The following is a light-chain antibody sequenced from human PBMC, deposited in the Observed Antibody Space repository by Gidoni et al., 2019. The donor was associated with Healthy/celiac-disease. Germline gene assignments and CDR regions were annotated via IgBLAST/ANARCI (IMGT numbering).Light chain of an antibody. CDR3: QQYNSYSLT. CDR2: DAS. V-gene: IGKV1-5*01. Sequence: DIQMTQSPSTLSASVGDRVTLTCRASQSISIWLAWYQQKPGKAPKLLIYDASSLESGVPSRFSGSVSGTEFTLTISSLQPDDFATYYCQQYNSYSLTFGGXTKVEIK. J-gene: IGKJ4*01. CDR1: QSISIW.